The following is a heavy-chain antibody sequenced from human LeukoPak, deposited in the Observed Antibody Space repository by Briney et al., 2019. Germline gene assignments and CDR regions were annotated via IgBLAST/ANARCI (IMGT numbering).Heavy chain of an antibody. J-gene: IGHJ4*02. Sequence: PGGSLRLSCAASGFTFSSYWMSWVRQAPGKGLEWVANIKQDGSEKYYVDSVKGRFTISRDNAKNSLYLQMNSLRAEDTAVYYCARKPLRRAMASLKYYFDYWGRGTLVTVSS. CDR1: GFTFSSYW. CDR3: ARKPLRRAMASLKYYFDY. D-gene: IGHD5-18*01. V-gene: IGHV3-7*03. CDR2: IKQDGSEK.